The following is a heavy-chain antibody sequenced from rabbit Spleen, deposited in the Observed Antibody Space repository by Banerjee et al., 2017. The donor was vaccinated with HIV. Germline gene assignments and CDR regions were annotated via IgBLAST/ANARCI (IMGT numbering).Heavy chain of an antibody. J-gene: IGHJ6*01. CDR3: ARDTSSSFSSCGMDL. V-gene: IGHV1S45*01. Sequence: QEQLEESGGDLVKPGASLTLTCIASGVSFSVSSYMCWVRQAPGKGLEWIACIDAGSSGFTYFASWAKGRFTISKTSSTTVTLQMTSLTAADTATYFCARDTSSSFSSCGMDLWGQGTLVTVS. D-gene: IGHD1-1*01. CDR2: IDAGSSGFT. CDR1: GVSFSVSSY.